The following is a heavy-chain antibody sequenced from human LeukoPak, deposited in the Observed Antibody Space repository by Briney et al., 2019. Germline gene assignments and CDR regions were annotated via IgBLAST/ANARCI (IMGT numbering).Heavy chain of an antibody. J-gene: IGHJ4*02. CDR2: IYYSGST. D-gene: IGHD6-13*01. CDR3: ARDGGYSSSWSVFDY. CDR1: GGSISSYY. Sequence: PSETLSLTCTVSGGSISSYYWSWIRQPPGKGLEWIGYIYYSGSTNYNPSLKSRVTISVDRSKNQFSLKLSSVTAADTAVYYCARDGGYSSSWSVFDYWGQGTLVTVSS. V-gene: IGHV4-59*12.